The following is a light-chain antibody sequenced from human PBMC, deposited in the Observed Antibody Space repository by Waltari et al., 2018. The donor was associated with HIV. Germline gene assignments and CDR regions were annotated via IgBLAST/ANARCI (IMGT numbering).Light chain of an antibody. CDR1: QSLLHTNGYNY. Sequence: DVVMTQSPLSLPVTPGEPASTSCRSSQSLLHTNGYNYLDWYLQKPGQSPHLLIYLGSNRASGVPDRFSGSGSGTDFTLKISRVEAEDVGVYYCMQALPSPRFGGGTKVEIK. J-gene: IGKJ4*02. CDR2: LGS. CDR3: MQALPSPR. V-gene: IGKV2-28*01.